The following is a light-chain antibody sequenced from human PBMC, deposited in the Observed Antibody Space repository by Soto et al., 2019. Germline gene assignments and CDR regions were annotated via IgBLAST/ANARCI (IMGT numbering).Light chain of an antibody. CDR3: RSYTSSSTHVV. J-gene: IGLJ2*01. Sequence: QSALTQPASVSGSPGQSITISCTGTSSDVGGYNYVSWYQQHPGKAPKLMIYEVSNRASGVSNRFSGSKSGNTASLTISGLQAEDEADYYCRSYTSSSTHVVFGGGTKLTVL. V-gene: IGLV2-14*01. CDR1: SSDVGGYNY. CDR2: EVS.